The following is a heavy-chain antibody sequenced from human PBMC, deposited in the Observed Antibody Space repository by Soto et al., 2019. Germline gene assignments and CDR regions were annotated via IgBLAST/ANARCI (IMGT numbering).Heavy chain of an antibody. D-gene: IGHD2-15*01. CDR3: ARGRRFRHHAAYCSGGSCYVTNDY. Sequence: QVQLQQWGAGLLKPSETLSLTCAVYGGSFSGYYWSWIRQPPGKGLDWIGEINHSGSTNYNPSLKSRVTISVDTSKNQFSLKLSSVTAADTAVYYCARGRRFRHHAAYCSGGSCYVTNDYWGQGTLVTVSS. CDR2: INHSGST. J-gene: IGHJ4*02. V-gene: IGHV4-34*01. CDR1: GGSFSGYY.